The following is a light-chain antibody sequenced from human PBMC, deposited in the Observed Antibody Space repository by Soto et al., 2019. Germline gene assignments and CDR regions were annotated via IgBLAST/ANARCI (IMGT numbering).Light chain of an antibody. CDR3: SSYTNINTRACV. Sequence: QSVLTQPASVSGSPGQAITISCTGTSSDVGGYKYVSWYQQHPGKAPKLIIYEVTDRPSGVSNRFSGSKSGNTASLTISGLQAEDEAEYYCSSYTNINTRACVFGTGTKLTVL. CDR1: SSDVGGYKY. J-gene: IGLJ1*01. CDR2: EVT. V-gene: IGLV2-14*01.